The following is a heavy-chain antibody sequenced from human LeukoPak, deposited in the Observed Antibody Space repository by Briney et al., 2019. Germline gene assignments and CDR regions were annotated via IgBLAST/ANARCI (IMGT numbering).Heavy chain of an antibody. V-gene: IGHV4-38-2*01. CDR1: GYSISSGYY. J-gene: IGHJ4*02. CDR3: ARQGSHYNLILG. CDR2: IYYRGST. D-gene: IGHD1-26*01. Sequence: SETLSLTCAVSGYSISSGYYWGWIRQPPGKGLEWIGSIYYRGSTYYNPSLKSRITISVDTSKSQFSLQLSSVTAADTAVYYCARQGSHYNLILGWGRGTLVTVSS.